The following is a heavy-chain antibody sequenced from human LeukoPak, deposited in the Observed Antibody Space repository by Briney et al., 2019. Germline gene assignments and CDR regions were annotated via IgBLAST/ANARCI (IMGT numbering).Heavy chain of an antibody. V-gene: IGHV3-49*03. Sequence: GGSLRLSCTASVFTFGDYAMSWFRQAPGKGLEWVGFIRSKAYGGTTEYAASVKGRFTISRDDSKSIAYLQMNSLKTEDTAVYYCSRARWLQKTFDYWGQGTLVTVSS. CDR3: SRARWLQKTFDY. J-gene: IGHJ4*02. D-gene: IGHD5-24*01. CDR2: IRSKAYGGTT. CDR1: VFTFGDYA.